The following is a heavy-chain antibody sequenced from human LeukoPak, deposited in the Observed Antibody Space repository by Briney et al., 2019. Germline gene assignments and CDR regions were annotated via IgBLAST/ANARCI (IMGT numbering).Heavy chain of an antibody. V-gene: IGHV3-9*01. Sequence: SLRLSCAATGFTFKDYGMHWVRQPPGKGLEWVSSINWNGGGTDYADSVKGRFTISRDNAKNSLYLQSSSLRPEDTALYYCAKHMRATNTYSFFGLGVWGQGTTVTVSS. D-gene: IGHD1-26*01. CDR2: INWNGGGT. CDR3: AKHMRATNTYSFFGLGV. CDR1: GFTFKDYG. J-gene: IGHJ6*02.